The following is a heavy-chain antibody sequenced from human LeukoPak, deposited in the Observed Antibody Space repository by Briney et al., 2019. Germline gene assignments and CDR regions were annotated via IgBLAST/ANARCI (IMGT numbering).Heavy chain of an antibody. CDR2: ISAYNGNT. D-gene: IGHD2-2*01. V-gene: IGHV1-18*01. CDR3: ASLGYCSSTSCEGSWFDP. Sequence: ASVKVSCKASGYTFTSYGISWVRQAPGQGLEWMGWISAYNGNTNYAQKLQGRVTMTTDTSTSTAYMELRSLRSDDTAVYYCASLGYCSSTSCEGSWFDPWGQGTLVTVSS. J-gene: IGHJ5*02. CDR1: GYTFTSYG.